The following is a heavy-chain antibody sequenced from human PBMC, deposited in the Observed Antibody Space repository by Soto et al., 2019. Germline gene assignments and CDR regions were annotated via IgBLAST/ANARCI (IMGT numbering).Heavy chain of an antibody. CDR1: GGTFSSYA. J-gene: IGHJ6*02. CDR3: ATQGLPNYYYSGMDV. CDR2: IIPIFGTA. D-gene: IGHD5-18*01. V-gene: IGHV1-69*12. Sequence: QVQLVQSGAEVKKPGSSVKVSCKASGGTFSSYAISWVRQAPGQGLEWMGGIIPIFGTADYAQKFQGRVTITADESTTTAYMELSSLRSEDTAVYYCATQGLPNYYYSGMDVWGQGTTVTVSS.